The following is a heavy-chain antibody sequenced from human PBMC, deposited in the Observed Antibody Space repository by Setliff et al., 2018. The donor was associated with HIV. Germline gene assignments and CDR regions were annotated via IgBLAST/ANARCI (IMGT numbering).Heavy chain of an antibody. CDR1: GFTFSVHG. D-gene: IGHD1-26*01. Sequence: GGSLRLSCEASGFTFSVHGMHWVRQAPGKGLEWLAVIWYDGGKKYYADSVQGRFTISRDDSKNTLYLQMNSLRPEDTATYYCVRDPIEGYPDYFDYWGQGTLVTVSS. V-gene: IGHV3-33*01. CDR3: VRDPIEGYPDYFDY. CDR2: IWYDGGKK. J-gene: IGHJ4*02.